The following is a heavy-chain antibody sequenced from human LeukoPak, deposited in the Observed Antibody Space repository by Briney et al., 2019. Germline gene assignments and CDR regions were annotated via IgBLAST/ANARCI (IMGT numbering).Heavy chain of an antibody. CDR1: GGSISGYY. CDR2: ILYGGNT. J-gene: IGHJ4*02. D-gene: IGHD1-26*01. Sequence: SETLSLTCTVSGGSISGYYWSWIRQPPGKGLEWVGYILYGGNTNYDPSLKSRVTISLDTSKNQFSLKLSSVTAADTAVYYCARIGRLSAYYFDYWGQGTLVTVSS. CDR3: ARIGRLSAYYFDY. V-gene: IGHV4-59*08.